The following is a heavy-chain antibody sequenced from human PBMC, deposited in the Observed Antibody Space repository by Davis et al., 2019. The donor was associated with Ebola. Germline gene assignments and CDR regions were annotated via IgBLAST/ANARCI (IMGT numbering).Heavy chain of an antibody. CDR2: ISYDGSNK. Sequence: GGSLRLSCAASGFTFSSYAMHWVRQAPGKGLEWVAVISYDGSNKYYADSVKGRFTISRDNSNNMLYLQMNRLRAEDTALYYCAKDRGYDYGDYFNYWGQGVLVTVSS. D-gene: IGHD4-17*01. CDR1: GFTFSSYA. V-gene: IGHV3-30-3*01. J-gene: IGHJ4*02. CDR3: AKDRGYDYGDYFNY.